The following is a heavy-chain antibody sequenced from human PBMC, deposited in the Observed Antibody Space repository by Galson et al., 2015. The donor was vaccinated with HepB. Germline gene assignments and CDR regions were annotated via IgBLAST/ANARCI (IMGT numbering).Heavy chain of an antibody. CDR1: GFTFSSYS. Sequence: SLRLSCAASGFTFSSYSIHWVREAPGKGLEWVAIISHDGRNTYYAYSVKGRFTISRDNSRNTLYLQMNGLRSDDTAFYYCARERGAGWYEGNDYWGQGTLVVVSS. D-gene: IGHD6-19*01. V-gene: IGHV3-30*04. J-gene: IGHJ4*02. CDR3: ARERGAGWYEGNDY. CDR2: ISHDGRNT.